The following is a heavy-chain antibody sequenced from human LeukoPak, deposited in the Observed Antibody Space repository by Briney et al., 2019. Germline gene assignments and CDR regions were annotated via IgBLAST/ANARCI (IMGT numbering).Heavy chain of an antibody. Sequence: SQTLSLPCTVSGGSISSGGYYWSWIRQHPGQGLEWIGYIYYSGSTYYNPSLKSRVTISVDTSKNQFSLKLSSVTAADTAVYYCATVPAAIPNIGGWFDPWGQGTLVTVSS. CDR2: IYYSGST. CDR3: ATVPAAIPNIGGWFDP. D-gene: IGHD2-2*01. CDR1: GGSISSGGYY. V-gene: IGHV4-31*03. J-gene: IGHJ5*02.